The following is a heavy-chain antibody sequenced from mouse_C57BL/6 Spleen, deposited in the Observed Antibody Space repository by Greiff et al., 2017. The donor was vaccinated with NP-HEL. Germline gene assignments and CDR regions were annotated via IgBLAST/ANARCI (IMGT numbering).Heavy chain of an antibody. Sequence: QVQLKQSGPELVKPGASVKISCKASGYAFSSSWMNWVKQRPGKGLEWIGRIYPGDGDTNYNGKFKGKATLTADKSSSTAYMQLSSLTSEDSAVYFCARENLVAHWYFDVWGTGTTVTVSS. CDR2: IYPGDGDT. J-gene: IGHJ1*03. D-gene: IGHD1-1*01. V-gene: IGHV1-82*01. CDR1: GYAFSSSW. CDR3: ARENLVAHWYFDV.